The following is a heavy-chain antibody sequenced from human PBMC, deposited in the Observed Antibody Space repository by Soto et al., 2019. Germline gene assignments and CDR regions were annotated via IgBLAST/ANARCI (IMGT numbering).Heavy chain of an antibody. CDR1: GFTFSSYA. V-gene: IGHV3-23*01. CDR3: AKSRGSGSYFNPSDAFDF. D-gene: IGHD3-10*01. Sequence: EVQLLDSGGGLVQPGGSLRLSCAASGFTFSSYAMSWVRQAPGKGLEWVSSISGSGGGTYYEDSVKGRFTISRDNSKNALSLQMNSLRAADTAVYYCAKSRGSGSYFNPSDAFDFWGQGTMVTVSS. CDR2: ISGSGGGT. J-gene: IGHJ3*01.